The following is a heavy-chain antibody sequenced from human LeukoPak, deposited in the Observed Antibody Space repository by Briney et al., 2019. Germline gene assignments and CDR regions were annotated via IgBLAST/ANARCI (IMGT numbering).Heavy chain of an antibody. CDR1: GFTFSSYG. Sequence: GGSLRLSCAASGFTFSSYGMSWVRQAPGKGLEWVSAISGSGGSTYYADSVKGRFTISRDNAKNSLYLQMNSLRAEDTAVYYCARGSYDSSGYYYSDAFDIWGQGTMVTVSS. J-gene: IGHJ3*02. D-gene: IGHD3-22*01. CDR2: ISGSGGST. CDR3: ARGSYDSSGYYYSDAFDI. V-gene: IGHV3-23*01.